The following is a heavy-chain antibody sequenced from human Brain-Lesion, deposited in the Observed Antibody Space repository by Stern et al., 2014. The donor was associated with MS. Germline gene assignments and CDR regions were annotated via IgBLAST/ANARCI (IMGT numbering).Heavy chain of an antibody. CDR1: GGSISSSNW. CDR2: SDHSGST. J-gene: IGHJ4*02. CDR3: ARFPASRPHVFDS. V-gene: IGHV4-4*02. D-gene: IGHD6-13*01. Sequence: QVQLVESGPGLVKPSGTLSLTCAVSGGSISSSNWWSWVRQSPGKGLEWIGESDHSGSTIYNPSLKSRVTVSVDKSKNRLSLKLSSGPAADTAVYFCARFPASRPHVFDSWGQGTLVTVSS.